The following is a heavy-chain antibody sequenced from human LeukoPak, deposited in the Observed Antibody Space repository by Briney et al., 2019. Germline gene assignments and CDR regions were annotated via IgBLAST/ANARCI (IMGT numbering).Heavy chain of an antibody. CDR2: ISGSGGST. Sequence: GGSLRLSCAASGFTFSSYAMSWVRQAPGKVLEWVSAISGSGGSTYYADSVKGRFTISRDNSKNTLYLQMNSLRAEDTAVYYCAKSHMVRGVIAYYFDYWGQGTLVTVSS. J-gene: IGHJ4*02. CDR1: GFTFSSYA. D-gene: IGHD3-10*01. V-gene: IGHV3-23*01. CDR3: AKSHMVRGVIAYYFDY.